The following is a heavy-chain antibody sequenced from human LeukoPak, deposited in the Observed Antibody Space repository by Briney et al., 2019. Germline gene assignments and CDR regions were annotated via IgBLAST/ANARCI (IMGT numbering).Heavy chain of an antibody. CDR2: ISSDGTST. CDR1: GFTFISYA. Sequence: GGSLRLSCAASGFTFISYAMNWVRQAPGKGLEWVSGISSDGTSTYFADSVKGRFTISRDNPKNTLYLQMNSLRAEDTAVYYCAKLRASGSGCSNYWGQGTLVTVSS. D-gene: IGHD6-19*01. V-gene: IGHV3-23*01. J-gene: IGHJ4*02. CDR3: AKLRASGSGCSNY.